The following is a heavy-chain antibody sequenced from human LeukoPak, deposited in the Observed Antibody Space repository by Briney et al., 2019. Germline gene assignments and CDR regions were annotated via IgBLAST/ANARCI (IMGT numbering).Heavy chain of an antibody. Sequence: PGGSLRPSCAASGFTFSSYWMSWVRQAPGKGLEWVANIKQDGSEKYYVDSVKGRFTISRDNAKNSLYLQMNSLRAEDTAVYYCARVLDYYDSSGYYYFDYWGQGTLVTVSS. J-gene: IGHJ4*02. CDR1: GFTFSSYW. D-gene: IGHD3-22*01. V-gene: IGHV3-7*01. CDR2: IKQDGSEK. CDR3: ARVLDYYDSSGYYYFDY.